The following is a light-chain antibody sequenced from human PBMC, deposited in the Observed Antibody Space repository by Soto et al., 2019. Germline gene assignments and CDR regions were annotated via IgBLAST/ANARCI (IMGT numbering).Light chain of an antibody. V-gene: IGLV2-14*01. CDR1: SNDIGTYDY. CDR2: GVR. Sequence: QSVLTQPTSVSGSPGQSITISCTGNSNDIGTYDYVSWYQQHPGKAPRLLIHGVRNRPSGISSRFSGSKSDNTASLTISGLQAEDEADYYCCSYVSSKTYVFGTGTKVTVL. CDR3: CSYVSSKTYV. J-gene: IGLJ1*01.